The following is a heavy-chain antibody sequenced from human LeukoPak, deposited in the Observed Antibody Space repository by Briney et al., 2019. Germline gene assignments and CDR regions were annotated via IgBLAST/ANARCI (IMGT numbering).Heavy chain of an antibody. CDR2: IYYSATT. Sequence: PSQTLSLICTVSGGSISSGDYYWSRIRQPPGMGLEWVGYIYYSATTYYNPSLKSRVTISVDTSKNQFSLSVNSVPAADTAVYYCARENDNWFDPWGQGTLVTASS. V-gene: IGHV4-30-4*01. J-gene: IGHJ5*02. D-gene: IGHD1-1*01. CDR1: GGSISSGDYY. CDR3: ARENDNWFDP.